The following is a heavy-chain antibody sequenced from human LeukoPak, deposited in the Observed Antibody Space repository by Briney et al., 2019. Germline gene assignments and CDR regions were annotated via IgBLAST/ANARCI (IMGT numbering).Heavy chain of an antibody. Sequence: GGSLRLSCAASGFTFSNYEMNWVRQAPGKGLEWVSYMSSSGSTIYYAYSVKGRFTISRDNAKNSLYLQMNSLRAEDTAVYYCAREGESSGWYYFDYWGQGTLVTVSS. J-gene: IGHJ4*02. CDR2: MSSSGSTI. D-gene: IGHD6-19*01. V-gene: IGHV3-48*03. CDR3: AREGESSGWYYFDY. CDR1: GFTFSNYE.